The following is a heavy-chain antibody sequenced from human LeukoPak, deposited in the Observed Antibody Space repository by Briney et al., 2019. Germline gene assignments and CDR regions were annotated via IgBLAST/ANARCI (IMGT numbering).Heavy chain of an antibody. V-gene: IGHV4-39*01. CDR3: ARQVRACTNGVCYRTFFDF. J-gene: IGHJ4*02. CDR2: IYYSGST. CDR1: GGSVSSSNYY. D-gene: IGHD2-8*01. Sequence: SETLSLTCTVSGGSVSSSNYYWGWIRQPPGKGLEWIGSIYYSGSTYYNPSLKSRVTISVDTSKNQFSLSLSSVTAADTAVYFCARQVRACTNGVCYRTFFDFWGQGTLVTVSS.